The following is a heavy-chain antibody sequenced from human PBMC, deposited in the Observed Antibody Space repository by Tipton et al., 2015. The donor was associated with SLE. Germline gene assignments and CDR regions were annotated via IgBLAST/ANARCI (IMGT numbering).Heavy chain of an antibody. CDR3: ARPWFYYDSSGYYQEYFDL. CDR1: GVSISSHY. CDR2: IYYSGST. V-gene: IGHV4-59*11. J-gene: IGHJ2*01. Sequence: TLSLTCTVSGVSISSHYWSWIRQPPGKGLEWIGYIYYSGSTNYNPSLRSRVTISLDTSKNQFSLKLSSVTAADTAVYYCARPWFYYDSSGYYQEYFDLWGRGTLVTVSS. D-gene: IGHD3-22*01.